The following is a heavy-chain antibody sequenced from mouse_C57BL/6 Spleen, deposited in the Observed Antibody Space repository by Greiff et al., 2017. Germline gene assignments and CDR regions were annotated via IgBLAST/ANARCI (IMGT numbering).Heavy chain of an antibody. CDR2: INPNNGGT. CDR1: GYTFTDSY. V-gene: IGHV1-26*01. Sequence: EVQLQQSGPELVKPGASVQISCKASGYTFTDSYMNWVKQSHGKSLEWIGDINPNNGGTSYNQKFKGKATLTVDKSSSTAYMELRSLTSEDSAVYYCARDYYGSSYDWCQGTTLTVSS. J-gene: IGHJ2*01. D-gene: IGHD1-1*01. CDR3: ARDYYGSSYD.